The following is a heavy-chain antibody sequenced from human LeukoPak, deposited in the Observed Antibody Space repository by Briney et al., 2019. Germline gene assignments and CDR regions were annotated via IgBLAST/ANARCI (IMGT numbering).Heavy chain of an antibody. CDR3: ARGYSYGRSDY. D-gene: IGHD5-18*01. V-gene: IGHV3-74*01. CDR1: GFTFSSYW. J-gene: IGHJ4*02. Sequence: GGSLRLSCAASGFTFSSYWMHWVRQAPGKGLVWVSRLNSDGISTSYADSVKGRFTISRDNAKNTLYLQMNSLRAEDTAVYYCARGYSYGRSDYWGQGTLVTVSS. CDR2: LNSDGIST.